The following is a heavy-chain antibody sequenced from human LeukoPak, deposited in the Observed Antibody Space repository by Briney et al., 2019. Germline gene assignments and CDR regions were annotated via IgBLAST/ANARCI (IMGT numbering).Heavy chain of an antibody. D-gene: IGHD6-19*01. Sequence: GGSLRLSCAASGFTFSSYAMHWVRQAPGKGLEWVAVISYDGSNKYYADSVKGRFTISRDNSKNTLYLQMNSLRAEDTAVYYCARSHLAVVWRGYFDYWGQGTLVTVSS. CDR2: ISYDGSNK. CDR3: ARSHLAVVWRGYFDY. CDR1: GFTFSSYA. V-gene: IGHV3-30-3*01. J-gene: IGHJ4*02.